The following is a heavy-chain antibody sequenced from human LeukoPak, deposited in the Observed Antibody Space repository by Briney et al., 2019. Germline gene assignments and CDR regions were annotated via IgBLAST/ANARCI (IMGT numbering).Heavy chain of an antibody. J-gene: IGHJ4*02. D-gene: IGHD1-26*01. CDR3: AKGSSGGSFSD. V-gene: IGHV3-53*01. CDR2: LFSDGTT. Sequence: GGSLRLSCAASGFTVSSNYMSWVRQAPGKGLEWVSMLFSDGTTSYADFVKGRFTISRDSSKNTMYLQMNSLRAEDTAVYYCAKGSSGGSFSDWGQGTLVTVSS. CDR1: GFTVSSNY.